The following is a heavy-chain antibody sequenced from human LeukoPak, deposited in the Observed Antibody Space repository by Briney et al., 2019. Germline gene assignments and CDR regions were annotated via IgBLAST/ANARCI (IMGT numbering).Heavy chain of an antibody. CDR2: IYYSGSA. J-gene: IGHJ4*02. Sequence: SETLSLTCTVSGGSIRNYYWSWIRQPPGKGLEWIGYIYYSGSANYYPSLKSRVTMSVDTSKNQFSLKLTSVTAADTAVYYCARHKRIAVAGYYFDYWGQGTLVTVSS. CDR3: ARHKRIAVAGYYFDY. V-gene: IGHV4-59*08. D-gene: IGHD6-19*01. CDR1: GGSIRNYY.